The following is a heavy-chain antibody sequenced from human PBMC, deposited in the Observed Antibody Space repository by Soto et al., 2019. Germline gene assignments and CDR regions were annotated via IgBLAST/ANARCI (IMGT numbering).Heavy chain of an antibody. J-gene: IGHJ6*02. CDR1: GGSISGYF. V-gene: IGHV4-59*01. Sequence: SETLYLTCTVSGGSISGYFWSWIRQPPGKGLEWIGYTHYSGSTNYSPSLKSRVTMSVDTSKNQFSLRLSSVTSADTAVYFCARDKTGTTLNYYFGMDVWGQGTTVTVSS. D-gene: IGHD1-7*01. CDR3: ARDKTGTTLNYYFGMDV. CDR2: THYSGST.